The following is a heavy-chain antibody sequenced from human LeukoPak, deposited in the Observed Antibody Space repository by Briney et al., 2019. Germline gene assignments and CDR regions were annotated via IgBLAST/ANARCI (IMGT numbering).Heavy chain of an antibody. V-gene: IGHV3-23*01. CDR1: GFTFSSYA. J-gene: IGHJ4*02. Sequence: PGGSLRPSGAASGFTFSSYAMSWVRQAPGKGLEWVSALSGSGGSTYYADSVKGRFTISRDNSNTTLYLQMNSLRAEDTAVYYCAKDPLNRAAAASDYWGQGTLVTVSS. D-gene: IGHD6-13*01. CDR3: AKDPLNRAAAASDY. CDR2: LSGSGGST.